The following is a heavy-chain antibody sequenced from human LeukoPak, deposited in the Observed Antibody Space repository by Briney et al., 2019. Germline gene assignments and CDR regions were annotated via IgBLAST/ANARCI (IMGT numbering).Heavy chain of an antibody. V-gene: IGHV3-66*02. CDR2: IYSGGST. Sequence: GGSLRLSCAASGFTVSSNYMNWVRQAPGKGLEWVSVIYSGGSTYYADSVKGRFTISRDNSKNTLYLQMNSLRAEDTAVYYCARDKSGSLEWPFWGQGTLVSVSS. D-gene: IGHD3-3*01. CDR3: ARDKSGSLEWPF. CDR1: GFTVSSNY. J-gene: IGHJ4*02.